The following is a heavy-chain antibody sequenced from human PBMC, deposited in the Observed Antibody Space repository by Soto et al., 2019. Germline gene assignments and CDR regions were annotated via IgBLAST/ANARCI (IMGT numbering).Heavy chain of an antibody. Sequence: GGSLRLSCAASGFTFSSYAMSWVRQAPGKGLEWVSAISGGGGSTYYADSVKGRFTISRDNSKNTLYLQMNSLRAEDTAVYYCAKVPIVVVTASFDYWGQGTLVTVSS. J-gene: IGHJ4*02. D-gene: IGHD2-21*02. V-gene: IGHV3-23*01. CDR3: AKVPIVVVTASFDY. CDR2: ISGGGGST. CDR1: GFTFSSYA.